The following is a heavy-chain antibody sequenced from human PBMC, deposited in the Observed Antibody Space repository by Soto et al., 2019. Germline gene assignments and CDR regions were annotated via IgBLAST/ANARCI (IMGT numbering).Heavy chain of an antibody. J-gene: IGHJ3*02. CDR1: GGTISSYT. CDR2: IIPILGIA. D-gene: IGHD4-17*01. V-gene: IGHV1-69*02. CDR3: ARGRHYGAHHAFDI. Sequence: GASVKVSCKASGGTISSYTISWVRQAPGQGLEWMGRIIPILGIANYAQKFQGRVTITADKSTSTAYMELSSLRSEDTAVYYCARGRHYGAHHAFDIWGQGTMVTVSS.